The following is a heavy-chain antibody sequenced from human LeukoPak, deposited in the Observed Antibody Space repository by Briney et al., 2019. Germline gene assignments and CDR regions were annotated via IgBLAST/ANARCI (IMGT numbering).Heavy chain of an antibody. CDR2: IFHTGST. CDR3: ARAPRAYCSATGSCFQDD. CDR1: RDSIGASIDSPNW. Sequence: SETLSLTCAVFRDSIGASIDSPNWWSWVRQPPGKGLEWIGEIFHTGSTNYNPSLKSRVTMSVDKSKNQFFLNLTSVTAADTATYFCARAPRAYCSATGSCFQDDWGQGTLVIVSS. D-gene: IGHD2-15*01. V-gene: IGHV4-4*02. J-gene: IGHJ4*02.